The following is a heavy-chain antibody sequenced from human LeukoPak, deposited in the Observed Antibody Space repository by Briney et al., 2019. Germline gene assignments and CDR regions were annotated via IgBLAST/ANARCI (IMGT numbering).Heavy chain of an antibody. V-gene: IGHV4-34*01. J-gene: IGHJ3*02. Sequence: SETLSLTCAVYGGSFSGYYWSWIRQPPGKGLEWIGEINHSGSTNYNPSLKSRVTISVDTSKNQFSLKLSSVTAADTAVYYCARVSPLLLPFSDDQNAFDIWGQGTMVTVSS. D-gene: IGHD3-22*01. CDR2: INHSGST. CDR1: GGSFSGYY. CDR3: ARVSPLLLPFSDDQNAFDI.